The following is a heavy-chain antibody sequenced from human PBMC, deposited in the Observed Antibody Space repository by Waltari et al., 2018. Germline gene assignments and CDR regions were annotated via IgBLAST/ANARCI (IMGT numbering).Heavy chain of an antibody. D-gene: IGHD3-22*01. CDR1: SASISNFY. V-gene: IGHV4-59*08. CDR2: IHYSAGT. Sequence: QVQLQESGPGLVKPSETLSLTRPVPSASISNFYWSWIRQPPGRGLEWIAYIHYSAGTKYNPSLESRVTMSVDTSKNQFSLNLTAVTAADTAVYYCATSRSTAYYSLYYFDYWGQGTPVTV. CDR3: ATSRSTAYYSLYYFDY. J-gene: IGHJ4*02.